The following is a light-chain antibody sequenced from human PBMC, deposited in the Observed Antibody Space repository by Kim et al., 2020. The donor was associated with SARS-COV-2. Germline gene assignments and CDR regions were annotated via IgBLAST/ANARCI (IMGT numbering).Light chain of an antibody. CDR3: QVWDSSSDHRV. CDR2: YDH. V-gene: IGLV3-21*04. CDR1: NIGTKS. Sequence: SYELTQPPSVSVAPGKTARITCGGNNIGTKSVHWYQQKPGQAPVLVIYYDHDRPSGIPERFSGSNYGNTATLTISRVEAGDEADYYCQVWDSSSDHRVFGGGTKLTVL. J-gene: IGLJ3*02.